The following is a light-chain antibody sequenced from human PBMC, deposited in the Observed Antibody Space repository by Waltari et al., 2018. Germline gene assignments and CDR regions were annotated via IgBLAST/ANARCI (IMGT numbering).Light chain of an antibody. CDR3: QAWDSGFYV. Sequence: SYELTQPPSVSVSPGQTASIPCSAYNLGNKFVSWYHQKPGQSPVLVIHEDSKRPSGIPERISGSNSGNTATLTISGTQAMDEADYYCQAWDSGFYVFGSGTKVTVL. V-gene: IGLV3-1*01. CDR2: EDS. CDR1: NLGNKF. J-gene: IGLJ1*01.